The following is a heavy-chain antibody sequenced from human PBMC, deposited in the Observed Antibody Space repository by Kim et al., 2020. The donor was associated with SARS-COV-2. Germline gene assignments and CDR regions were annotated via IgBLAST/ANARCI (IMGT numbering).Heavy chain of an antibody. D-gene: IGHD3-22*01. CDR2: INPNSGGT. V-gene: IGHV1-2*06. CDR1: GYTFIGYY. J-gene: IGHJ6*02. Sequence: ASVKVSCKASGYTFIGYYMHWVRQAPGQGLEWMGRINPNSGGTNYAQKFQGRVTMTRDTSISTAYMELTRLRSDDTAVYYCARGSGYYYDSSGSGYGMDVWGQWTTVTVSS. CDR3: ARGSGYYYDSSGSGYGMDV.